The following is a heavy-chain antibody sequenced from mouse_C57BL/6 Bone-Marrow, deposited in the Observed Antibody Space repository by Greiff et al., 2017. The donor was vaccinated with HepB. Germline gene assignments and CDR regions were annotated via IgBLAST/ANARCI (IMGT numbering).Heavy chain of an antibody. CDR3: ARPMGAY. CDR2: ISSGSSTI. Sequence: EVNLVESGGGLVKPGGSLKLSCAASGFTFSDYGMHWVRQAPEKGLEWVAYISSGSSTIYYADTVKGRFTISRDNAKNTLFLQMTSLRSEDTAMYYCARPMGAYWGQGTLVTVSA. D-gene: IGHD2-3*01. V-gene: IGHV5-17*01. CDR1: GFTFSDYG. J-gene: IGHJ3*01.